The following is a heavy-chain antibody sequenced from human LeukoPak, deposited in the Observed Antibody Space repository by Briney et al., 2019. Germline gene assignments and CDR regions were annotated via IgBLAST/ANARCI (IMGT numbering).Heavy chain of an antibody. J-gene: IGHJ5*02. CDR1: GFTFSSYA. CDR3: AKDPGRWDPFDP. D-gene: IGHD1-26*01. CDR2: ISYDGSNK. V-gene: IGHV3-30*04. Sequence: GRSLRLSCAASGFTFSSYAMHWVRQAPGKGLEWVAVISYDGSNKYYADSVKGRFTISRDNSKNTLYLQMNSLRAEDTAVYYCAKDPGRWDPFDPWGQGTLVTVSS.